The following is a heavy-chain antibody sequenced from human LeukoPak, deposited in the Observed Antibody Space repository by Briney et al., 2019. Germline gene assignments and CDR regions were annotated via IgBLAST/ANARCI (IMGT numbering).Heavy chain of an antibody. CDR2: ISAYNGNT. V-gene: IGHV1-18*01. CDR1: GYTFTSYG. Sequence: ASVKVSCKASGYTFTSYGISWVRQAPGQELEWMGWISAYNGNTNYAQKLQGRVTMTTDTSTSTAYMELRSLRSDDTAVYYCARVDITMIVVVITRFDYWGQGTLVTVSS. D-gene: IGHD3-22*01. J-gene: IGHJ4*02. CDR3: ARVDITMIVVVITRFDY.